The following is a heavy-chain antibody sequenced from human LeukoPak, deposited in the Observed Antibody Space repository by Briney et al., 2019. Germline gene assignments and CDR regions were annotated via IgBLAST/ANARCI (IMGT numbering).Heavy chain of an antibody. J-gene: IGHJ4*02. CDR2: ISSGSLTI. V-gene: IGHV3-48*02. CDR3: ARSSRELGGYAPWELMPPFDY. D-gene: IGHD1-7*01. CDR1: GFTFSSYS. Sequence: GGSLRLSCDASGFTFSSYSMNWVRQAPGKGLEWLSYISSGSLTIHYADSVKGRFTISRDNAKNSLYLQLNSLTDEDTAVYYCARSSRELGGYAPWELMPPFDYWGQGTLVTVSS.